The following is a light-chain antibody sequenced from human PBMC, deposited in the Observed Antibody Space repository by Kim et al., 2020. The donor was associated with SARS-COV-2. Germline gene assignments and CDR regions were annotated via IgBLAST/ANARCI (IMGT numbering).Light chain of an antibody. CDR2: ATS. J-gene: IGKJ2*01. CDR1: QSTSTY. CDR3: QHNNSPIYN. V-gene: IGKV1-5*03. Sequence: GDRVNITCRASQSTSTYLAGYRHKTGKAPSLLISATSTSYSGVPGRFSGSVFDTEFTLNINSLQPVDFSPYYCQHNNSPIYNFRQGTK.